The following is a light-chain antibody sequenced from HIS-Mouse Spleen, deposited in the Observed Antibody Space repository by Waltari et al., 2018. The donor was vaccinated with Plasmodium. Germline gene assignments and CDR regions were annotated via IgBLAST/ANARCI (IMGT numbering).Light chain of an antibody. V-gene: IGKV3-15*01. CDR1: QRVSSN. Sequence: EIVMTQSPATLSVSPGERATLPCRASQRVSSNLACYQQRPGQAPRPLIYGASTRATGVPARFSGSGSGTEFTLTISSLQSEDFAVYYCQQYNNWSFTFGPGTKVDIK. J-gene: IGKJ3*01. CDR3: QQYNNWSFT. CDR2: GAS.